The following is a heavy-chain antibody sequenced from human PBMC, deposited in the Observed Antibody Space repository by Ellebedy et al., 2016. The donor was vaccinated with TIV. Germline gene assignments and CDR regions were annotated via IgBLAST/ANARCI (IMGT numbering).Heavy chain of an antibody. CDR3: ARDRVHYAHFDY. CDR1: GFIFSSYA. D-gene: IGHD4-17*01. CDR2: ISHDGSNK. V-gene: IGHV3-30-3*01. Sequence: GESLKISXAASGFIFSSYAMHWVRQAPGKGLEWVAVISHDGSNKYYADSVKGRFTISRDNSKNTLYLQMNSLRAEDTAVYYCARDRVHYAHFDYWGQGTLVTVSS. J-gene: IGHJ4*02.